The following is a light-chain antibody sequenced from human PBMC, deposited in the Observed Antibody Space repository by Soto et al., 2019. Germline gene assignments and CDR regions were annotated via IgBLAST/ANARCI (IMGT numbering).Light chain of an antibody. CDR2: DDT. V-gene: IGLV3-21*02. Sequence: SYELTRPPSVSVAPGQTARITCGGNNIGAYSVYWYQQKPGQAPVLVVYDDTNRPSGIPGRFSGSNSGNTATLTISSVEAGDEAAYYCQVWDSDSDPSYVFGGGTKLTVL. CDR1: NIGAYS. J-gene: IGLJ1*01. CDR3: QVWDSDSDPSYV.